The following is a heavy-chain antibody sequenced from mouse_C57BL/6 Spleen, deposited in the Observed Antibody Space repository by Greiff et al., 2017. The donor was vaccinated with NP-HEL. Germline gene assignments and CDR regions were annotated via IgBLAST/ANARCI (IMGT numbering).Heavy chain of an antibody. J-gene: IGHJ1*03. CDR2: INYDGSST. V-gene: IGHV5-16*01. CDR1: GFTFSDYY. Sequence: EVKLVESEGGLVQPGSSMKLSCTASGFTFSDYYMAWVRQVPEKGLEWVANINYDGSSTYYLDSLKSRFIISRDNAKNILYLQMSSLKSEDTATYYCAREGDGYDPLDVWGTGTTVTVSS. D-gene: IGHD2-2*01. CDR3: AREGDGYDPLDV.